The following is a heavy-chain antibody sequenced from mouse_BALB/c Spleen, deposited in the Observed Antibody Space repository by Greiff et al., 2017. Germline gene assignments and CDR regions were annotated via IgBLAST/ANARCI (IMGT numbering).Heavy chain of an antibody. V-gene: IGHV3-6*02. CDR1: GYSITSGYY. D-gene: IGHD1-1*01. Sequence: EVQLQESGPGLVKPSQSLSLTCSVTGYSITSGYYWNWIRQFPGNKLEWMGYISYDGSNNYNPSLKNRVTITRDTSKNQFFLKLNSVTTEDTATYDCARRENYDYWGQGTLVTVSA. CDR3: ARRENYDY. J-gene: IGHJ3*01. CDR2: ISYDGSN.